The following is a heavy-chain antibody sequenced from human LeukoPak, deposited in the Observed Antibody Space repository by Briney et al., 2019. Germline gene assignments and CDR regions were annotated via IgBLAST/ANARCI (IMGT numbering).Heavy chain of an antibody. Sequence: SETLSLTCTVSGGSISSYYWSWIRQPPGKGLEWIGYIYYSGSTNYNPSLKSRVTISVDTSKNQFSLKLSSVTAADTAVYYCATNRYCSSTSCPRRAHYYMDVWGKGTTVTVSS. CDR3: ATNRYCSSTSCPRRAHYYMDV. J-gene: IGHJ6*03. D-gene: IGHD2-2*01. V-gene: IGHV4-59*12. CDR2: IYYSGST. CDR1: GGSISSYY.